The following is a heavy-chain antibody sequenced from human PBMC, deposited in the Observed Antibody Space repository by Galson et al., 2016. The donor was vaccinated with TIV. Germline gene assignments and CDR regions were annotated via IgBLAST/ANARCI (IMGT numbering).Heavy chain of an antibody. CDR1: GDSISSYY. Sequence: SETLSLTCIVFGDSISSYYWSWIRQPPGKGLEWIGYFYDSETTNDNPSLKSRVTLSVDTSRNQLSLKLSSVTAADTAVYYCARHGAWGTFDYWGPGILVTVSS. V-gene: IGHV4-59*08. CDR2: FYDSETT. D-gene: IGHD7-27*01. J-gene: IGHJ4*02. CDR3: ARHGAWGTFDY.